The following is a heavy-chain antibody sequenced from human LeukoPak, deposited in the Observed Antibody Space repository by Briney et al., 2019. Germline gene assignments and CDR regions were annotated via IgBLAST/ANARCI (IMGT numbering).Heavy chain of an antibody. V-gene: IGHV3-23*01. D-gene: IGHD4-17*01. CDR1: GFTFSSYG. CDR3: AKVHDYGDYFDY. Sequence: GGSLRLSCAASGFTFSSYGMTWVRQAPGKGLEWVSAISGPGRTTYYADSVMGRFTISRDNSKNTLYLQMNSLRAEDTAVYYCAKVHDYGDYFDYWGQGTLVTVSS. J-gene: IGHJ4*02. CDR2: ISGPGRTT.